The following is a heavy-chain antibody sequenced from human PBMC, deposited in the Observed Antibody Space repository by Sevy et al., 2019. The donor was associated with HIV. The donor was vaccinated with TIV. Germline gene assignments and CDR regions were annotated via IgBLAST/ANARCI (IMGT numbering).Heavy chain of an antibody. Sequence: GESLKISCKGHGYSFTSHWIGWVRQMPGKGLDWMGIIFPGDSETRHSPSFQGEVTISADKSISTAFLQWSSLKASDTAIYYCARSRSGDFDSSGYYINWGQGTLVTVSS. CDR3: ARSRSGDFDSSGYYIN. D-gene: IGHD3-22*01. CDR1: GYSFTSHW. J-gene: IGHJ4*02. CDR2: IFPGDSET. V-gene: IGHV5-51*01.